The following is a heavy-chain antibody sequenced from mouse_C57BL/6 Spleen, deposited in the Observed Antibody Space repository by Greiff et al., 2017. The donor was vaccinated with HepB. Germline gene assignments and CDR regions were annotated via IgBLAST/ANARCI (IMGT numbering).Heavy chain of an antibody. Sequence: QVTLKVCGPGILQPSQTLSLTCSFSGFSLSTFGMGVGWIRQPSGKGLEWLAHIWWDDDKYYNPALKSRLTISKDTSKNQVFLKIANVDTADTATYDCARISRGVYDYDAVAGFAYWGQGTLVTVSA. CDR3: ARISRGVYDYDAVAGFAY. J-gene: IGHJ3*01. D-gene: IGHD2-4*01. V-gene: IGHV8-8*01. CDR1: GFSLSTFGMG. CDR2: IWWDDDK.